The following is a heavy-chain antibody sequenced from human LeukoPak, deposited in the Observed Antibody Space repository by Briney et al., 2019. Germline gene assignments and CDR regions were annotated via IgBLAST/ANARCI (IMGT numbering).Heavy chain of an antibody. J-gene: IGHJ5*02. Sequence: GGSLRLSCAASGFTFSSYSMNWVRQAPGKGLEWVSSISSSSSYIYYADSVKGRFTISRDNAKNSLYLQMNSLRAEDTAVYYCARRKEGDYVKACWFDPWGQGTLVTVSS. CDR3: ARRKEGDYVKACWFDP. D-gene: IGHD4-17*01. V-gene: IGHV3-21*01. CDR2: ISSSSSYI. CDR1: GFTFSSYS.